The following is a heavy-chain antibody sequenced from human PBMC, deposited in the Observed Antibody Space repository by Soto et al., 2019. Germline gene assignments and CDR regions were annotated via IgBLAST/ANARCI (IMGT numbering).Heavy chain of an antibody. Sequence: XETLALKCTVAGGSVKSGGYYWSWIRQPPGKGLEWIGFIFYNGGTSYNPSLGSRVTISADTSNTLFSLNLNFVTAADTAVYYCARGDHGPRRFYFDNWGQGSLVTVSS. J-gene: IGHJ4*02. D-gene: IGHD2-8*01. CDR1: GGSVKSGGYY. CDR3: ARGDHGPRRFYFDN. CDR2: IFYNGGT. V-gene: IGHV4-61*03.